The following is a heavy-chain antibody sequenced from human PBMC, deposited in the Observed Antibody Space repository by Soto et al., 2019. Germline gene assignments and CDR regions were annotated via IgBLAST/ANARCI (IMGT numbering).Heavy chain of an antibody. CDR2: IWYDGSNK. CDR1: GFTFSSYG. J-gene: IGHJ4*02. V-gene: IGHV3-33*01. Sequence: PGGSLRLSCAASGFTFSSYGMHWVRQAPGKGLEWVAVIWYDGSNKYYADSVKGRFTISRDNSKNTLYLQMNSLRAEDTAVYYCARAKAAAGPQREIDYWGQGTLVTVSS. D-gene: IGHD6-13*01. CDR3: ARAKAAAGPQREIDY.